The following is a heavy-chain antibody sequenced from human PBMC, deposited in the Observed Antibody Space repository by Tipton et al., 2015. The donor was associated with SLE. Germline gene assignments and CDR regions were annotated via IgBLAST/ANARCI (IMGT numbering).Heavy chain of an antibody. Sequence: SLRLSCAASGFTVSSAYMTWVRQAPGKGLEWVSAIYSGGNRYYADSVKGRFTISRDNAKNSLYLQMNSLRAEDTALYYCARANGGAVGASMFEFWGLGTLVTVSS. V-gene: IGHV3-53*05. CDR1: GFTVSSAY. CDR3: ARANGGAVGASMFEF. CDR2: IYSGGNR. J-gene: IGHJ4*02. D-gene: IGHD1-26*01.